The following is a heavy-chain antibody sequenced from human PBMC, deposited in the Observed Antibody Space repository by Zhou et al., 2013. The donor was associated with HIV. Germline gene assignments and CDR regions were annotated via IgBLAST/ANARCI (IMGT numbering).Heavy chain of an antibody. D-gene: IGHD6-19*01. J-gene: IGHJ3*02. Sequence: QVQLVQSGAEVKKPGSSVKVSCKASGGTFSSYAISWVRQAPGQGLEWMGGIIPIFGTANYAQKFQGRVTISTDESTRTAYMELSSLRSEDTAVYFCAGRLLSSGWRVEWFSEIWGQGDKWSPSPQ. CDR3: AGRLLSSGWRVEWFSEI. CDR1: GGTFSSYA. V-gene: IGHV1-69*05. CDR2: IIPIFGTA.